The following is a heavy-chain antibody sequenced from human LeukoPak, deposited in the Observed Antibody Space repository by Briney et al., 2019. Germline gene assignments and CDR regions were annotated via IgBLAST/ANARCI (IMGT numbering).Heavy chain of an antibody. CDR3: ARDPHCDFWTGYYDY. CDR1: GFTFSSYS. Sequence: GGSLRLSCAASGFTFSSYSMNWVRQAPGKGLGWVSSISSSSSYIYYADSVKGRFTITRDNAKNSLYLQMNSLRAEDTAVYYCARDPHCDFWTGYYDYWGQGTLVTVSS. D-gene: IGHD3/OR15-3a*01. J-gene: IGHJ4*02. V-gene: IGHV3-21*01. CDR2: ISSSSSYI.